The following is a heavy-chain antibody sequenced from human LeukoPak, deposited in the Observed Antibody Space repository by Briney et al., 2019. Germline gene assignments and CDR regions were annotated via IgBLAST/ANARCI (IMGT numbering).Heavy chain of an antibody. J-gene: IGHJ4*02. CDR3: ARPTFGGVIDDY. Sequence: ETLSLTCTVSGVSISSNYMSWVRQAPGKGLEWVSVIYSGGSTYYANSVKGRFTISRDNSKNTLYLQMNSLRAEDTAVYYCARPTFGGVIDDYWGQGTLVTVSS. D-gene: IGHD3-16*02. CDR1: GVSISSNY. CDR2: IYSGGST. V-gene: IGHV3-66*04.